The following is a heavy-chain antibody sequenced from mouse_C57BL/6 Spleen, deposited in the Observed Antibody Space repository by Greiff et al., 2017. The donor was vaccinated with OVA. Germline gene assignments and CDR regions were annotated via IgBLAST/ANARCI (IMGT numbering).Heavy chain of an antibody. Sequence: VMLVESGPELVKPGASVKLSFKASGYTFTSYDINWVKQRPGQGLEWIGWIYPRDGSTKYNEKFKGKATLTVDTSSSTAYMELHSLTSEDSAVYYCARGGYDLYYYAMDYWGQGTSVTVSS. D-gene: IGHD2-2*01. V-gene: IGHV1-85*01. J-gene: IGHJ4*01. CDR2: IYPRDGST. CDR1: GYTFTSYD. CDR3: ARGGYDLYYYAMDY.